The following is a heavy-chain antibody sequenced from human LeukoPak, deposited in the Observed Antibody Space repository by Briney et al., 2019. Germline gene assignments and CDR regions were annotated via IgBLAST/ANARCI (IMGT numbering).Heavy chain of an antibody. CDR3: ARVGVNYYYDSSGYYLAGDAFDI. D-gene: IGHD3-22*01. V-gene: IGHV4-34*01. CDR2: INDSGST. J-gene: IGHJ3*02. Sequence: SETLSLTCGVFGGSFSGYYWTWIRQPPGKGLEWIGEINDSGSTNYNPSLKSRVTISVDTSKNQFSLKLTSVTAADTAVYYCARVGVNYYYDSSGYYLAGDAFDIWGQGTLVTVSS. CDR1: GGSFSGYY.